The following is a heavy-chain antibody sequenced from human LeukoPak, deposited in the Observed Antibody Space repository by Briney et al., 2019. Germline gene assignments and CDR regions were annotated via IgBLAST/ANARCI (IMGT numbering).Heavy chain of an antibody. CDR1: GFTFSTYW. CDR3: ARYYDGAGQDDCFDY. CDR2: IDQDGSEQ. V-gene: IGHV3-7*01. Sequence: GGSRRLSCAASGFTFSTYWMSWVRQAPGKGLEWVANIDQDGSEQYYVDSVKGRFTISRDNAKSSLYLQMSILRAEDTAVYYCARYYDGAGQDDCFDYWGQGTLVTVSS. D-gene: IGHD3-22*01. J-gene: IGHJ4*02.